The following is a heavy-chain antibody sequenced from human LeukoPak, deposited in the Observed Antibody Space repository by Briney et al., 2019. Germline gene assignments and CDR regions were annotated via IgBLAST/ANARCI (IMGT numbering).Heavy chain of an antibody. CDR3: ARGAESGSYSPDFDC. CDR1: GGSISSGGYY. J-gene: IGHJ4*02. V-gene: IGHV4-31*03. Sequence: SQTLSLTCTVSGGSISSGGYYWSWIRQHPGKGLEWIGYIYYSGSTYYNPSLKSRVTISVDTSKNQFSLKLSSVTAADTAVYYCARGAESGSYSPDFDCWGQGTLVTVSS. D-gene: IGHD1-26*01. CDR2: IYYSGST.